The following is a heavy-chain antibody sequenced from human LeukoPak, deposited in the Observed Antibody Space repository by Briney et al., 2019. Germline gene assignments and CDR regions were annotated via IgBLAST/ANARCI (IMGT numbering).Heavy chain of an antibody. D-gene: IGHD5-24*01. Sequence: PGGSLRLSCAASGFTFSSYWMHWVRQAPGKGLVWVSRINSDGSSTSYADSVKGRFTISRDNAKNTLYLQMNSLRAEDTAVYYCVRDGYNLLPFDYWGQGTLVTVSS. V-gene: IGHV3-74*01. CDR2: INSDGSST. J-gene: IGHJ4*02. CDR3: VRDGYNLLPFDY. CDR1: GFTFSSYW.